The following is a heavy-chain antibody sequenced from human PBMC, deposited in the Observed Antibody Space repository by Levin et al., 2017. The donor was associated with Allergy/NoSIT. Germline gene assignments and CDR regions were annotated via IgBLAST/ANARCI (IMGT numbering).Heavy chain of an antibody. V-gene: IGHV4-4*02. CDR3: ARQSDFWTVVQGVTFDC. CDR2: IYHSGSA. Sequence: GSLRLSCAVSGGSISSNNWWSWVRQPPGKGLEWIGEIYHSGSANYNPSLKSRVTMSVDTSKNQFSLNLRSVTAADTAVYYCARQSDFWTVVQGVTFDCWGQGTLVTVSS. D-gene: IGHD3-10*01. J-gene: IGHJ4*02. CDR1: GGSISSNNW.